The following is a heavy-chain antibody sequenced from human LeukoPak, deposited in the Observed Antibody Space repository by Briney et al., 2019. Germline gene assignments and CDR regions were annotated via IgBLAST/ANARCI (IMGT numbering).Heavy chain of an antibody. D-gene: IGHD3-22*01. V-gene: IGHV3-11*04. J-gene: IGHJ6*03. CDR1: GFTFSDNY. CDR2: ISSSGNTT. Sequence: GGSLRLSCAASGFTFSDNYMSWIRQAPGKGLEWVSYISSSGNTTYNADSVKGRFSITRDNAKNSLYLQMNSLRAEDTAVYYCARASSGSSYYYMDVWGKGTTVTVSS. CDR3: ARASSGSSYYYMDV.